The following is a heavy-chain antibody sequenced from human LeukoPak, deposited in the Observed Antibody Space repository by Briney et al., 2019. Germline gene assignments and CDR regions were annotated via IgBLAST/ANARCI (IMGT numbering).Heavy chain of an antibody. V-gene: IGHV4-34*01. CDR2: INHSGST. J-gene: IGHJ4*02. CDR3: ARGGTTYYYGSGSYYNALASY. D-gene: IGHD3-10*01. Sequence: SETLSLTCAVYGGSFSGYYWSWIRQPPGKGLEWIGEINHSGSTNYNPSLKGRVTISVDTSKNQFSLKLSSVTAADTAVYYCARGGTTYYYGSGSYYNALASYWGQGTLVTVSS. CDR1: GGSFSGYY.